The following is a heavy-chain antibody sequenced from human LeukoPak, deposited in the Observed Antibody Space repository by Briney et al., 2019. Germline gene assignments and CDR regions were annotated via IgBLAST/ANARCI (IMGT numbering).Heavy chain of an antibody. D-gene: IGHD1-26*01. CDR1: GGSVSSGSYY. Sequence: SETLSLTCTVSGGSVSSGSYYWSWVRPPPGKGLEWIGYIYYSGSTNYNPSLKSRVTISVDTSKNQFSLKLSSVTAADTAVYYCARFRDSGSLYYFDYWGQGTLVTVSS. V-gene: IGHV4-61*01. J-gene: IGHJ4*02. CDR2: IYYSGST. CDR3: ARFRDSGSLYYFDY.